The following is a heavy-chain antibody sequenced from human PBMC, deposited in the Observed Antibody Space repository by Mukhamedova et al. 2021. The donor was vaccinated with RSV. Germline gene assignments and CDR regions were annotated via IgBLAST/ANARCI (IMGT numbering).Heavy chain of an antibody. V-gene: IGHV3-53*01. CDR2: IYSDGTT. J-gene: IGHJ4*02. CDR1: SNY. CDR3: ARDRGKWNGVFDD. D-gene: IGHD1-1*01. Sequence: SNYMTWVRQAPGKGLEWVSVIYSDGTTYYADSVKGRFTVSRDNSKNTLHLQMSSLRGEDTAVYYCARDRGKWNGVFDDWGQGTLVT.